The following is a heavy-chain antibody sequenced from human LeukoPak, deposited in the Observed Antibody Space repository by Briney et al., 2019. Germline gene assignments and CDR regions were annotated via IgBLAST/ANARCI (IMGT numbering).Heavy chain of an antibody. Sequence: PSETLSLTCTVSGGSISSSSYYWGWIRQPPGKGLEWIGSNYYSGSTNHNPSLKSRVTISVDTTKNQFSLKLSSVTAADTAVYYCARVGKSSWYAVAQRFSSYFDCWGQGTLVTVSS. CDR3: ARVGKSSWYAVAQRFSSYFDC. D-gene: IGHD6-13*01. CDR2: NYYSGST. V-gene: IGHV4-39*07. CDR1: GGSISSSSYY. J-gene: IGHJ4*02.